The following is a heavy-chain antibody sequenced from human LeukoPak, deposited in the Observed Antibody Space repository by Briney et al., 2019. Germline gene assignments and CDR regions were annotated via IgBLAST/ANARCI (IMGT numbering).Heavy chain of an antibody. CDR3: ARGGTLGATRGLDY. D-gene: IGHD1-26*01. V-gene: IGHV1-69*05. CDR2: IIPIFGTA. J-gene: IGHJ4*02. CDR1: GGTFSSYA. Sequence: SVKLSCKASGGTFSSYAISWVRQAPGQGLEWMGGIIPIFGTANYAQKFQGRVTITTDESTSTAYMELSSLRSENTAVYYCARGGTLGATRGLDYWGQGTLVTVSS.